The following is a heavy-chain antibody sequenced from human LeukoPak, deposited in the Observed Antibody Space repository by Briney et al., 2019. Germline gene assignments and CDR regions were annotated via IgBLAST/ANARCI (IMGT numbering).Heavy chain of an antibody. D-gene: IGHD2-15*01. CDR2: ISVSVGST. Sequence: EXXXAISVSVGSTYYADSVKGRFTISRDNSKNTLYLQMNSLRAEDTAVYYCAKDGGSHDAFDIWSQGTMVTVSS. J-gene: IGHJ3*02. CDR3: AKDGGSHDAFDI. V-gene: IGHV3-23*01.